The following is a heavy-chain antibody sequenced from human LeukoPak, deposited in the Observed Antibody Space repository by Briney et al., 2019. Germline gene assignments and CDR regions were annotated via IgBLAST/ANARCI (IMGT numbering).Heavy chain of an antibody. CDR3: AGGGGWICEN. J-gene: IGHJ4*02. V-gene: IGHV3-7*03. CDR1: GFTFSSYG. CDR2: IKQDASDI. Sequence: GGSLRLSCAASGFTFSSYGMHWVRQAPGKGLEWVANIKQDASDIRYVDSVKGRFTISRDNARDSLYLQMNSLRAEDTAVYYCAGGGGWICENWGQGILVTVSS. D-gene: IGHD6-19*01.